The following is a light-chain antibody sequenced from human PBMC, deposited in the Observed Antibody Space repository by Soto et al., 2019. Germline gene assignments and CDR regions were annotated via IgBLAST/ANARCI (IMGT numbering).Light chain of an antibody. Sequence: QSVLTHPASVSGSPGQSITISCTGTSSDVGGYNYVSWYQQYPGKAPKLMIYEVSNRPSGVSNRFSGSKSGNTASLTISGLKDEDEADYYCSSYTSSSTYVFGTGTKVTVL. CDR3: SSYTSSSTYV. J-gene: IGLJ1*01. CDR2: EVS. CDR1: SSDVGGYNY. V-gene: IGLV2-14*01.